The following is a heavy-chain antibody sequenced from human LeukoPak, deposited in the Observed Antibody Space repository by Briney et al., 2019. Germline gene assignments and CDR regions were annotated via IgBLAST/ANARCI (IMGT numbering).Heavy chain of an antibody. Sequence: SETLPLTCTVSGGSISSYYWSWIRQPPGKGLEWIGYIYYSGSTNYNPSLKSRVTISVDTSKNQFSLKLSSVTAADTAVYYCARDRSRWPPGYWGQGTLVTVSS. CDR3: ARDRSRWPPGY. V-gene: IGHV4-59*01. CDR2: IYYSGST. J-gene: IGHJ4*02. D-gene: IGHD2-15*01. CDR1: GGSISSYY.